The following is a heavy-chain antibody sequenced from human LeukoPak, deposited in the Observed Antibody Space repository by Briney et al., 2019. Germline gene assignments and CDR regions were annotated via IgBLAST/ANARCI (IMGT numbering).Heavy chain of an antibody. CDR1: GGTFSSYA. V-gene: IGHV1-69*13. Sequence: ASVKVSCKASGGTFSSYAISWVRQAPGQGLEWMGGIIPIFGTANYAQKFQGRVTITADESTSTAYMELSSLRAEDTAVYYCAKARGAASRAFDYWGQGTLVTVSS. D-gene: IGHD3-10*01. CDR2: IIPIFGTA. J-gene: IGHJ4*02. CDR3: AKARGAASRAFDY.